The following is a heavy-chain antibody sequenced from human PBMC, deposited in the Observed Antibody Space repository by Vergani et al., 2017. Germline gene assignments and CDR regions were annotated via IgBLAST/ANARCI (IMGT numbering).Heavy chain of an antibody. J-gene: IGHJ4*02. CDR1: GFTFSSYA. CDR3: ARASTPTMGFGELTMGY. Sequence: EVQLLESGGGLVQPGGSLRLSCAASGFTFSSYAMSWVRQAPGKGLEWVSAISGSGGSIYYADSVKGRFTISRDNSKDTLYLQMNSLRAEDAAVYYCARASTPTMGFGELTMGYWGQGTLVTVSS. D-gene: IGHD3-10*01. CDR2: ISGSGGSI. V-gene: IGHV3-23*01.